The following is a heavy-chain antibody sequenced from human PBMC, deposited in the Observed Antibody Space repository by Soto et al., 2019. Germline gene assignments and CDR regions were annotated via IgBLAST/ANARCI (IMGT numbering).Heavy chain of an antibody. CDR1: GDSCISYW. D-gene: IGHD3-10*01. Sequence: GESLKISCKGSGDSCISYWISWVRQMPGKGLEWMGRIDPSDSYTNYSPSFQGHVTISADKSISTAYLQWSSLKASDTAMYYCARLSRDYRRAFDIWGQGTMVTVSS. CDR2: IDPSDSYT. V-gene: IGHV5-10-1*01. J-gene: IGHJ3*02. CDR3: ARLSRDYRRAFDI.